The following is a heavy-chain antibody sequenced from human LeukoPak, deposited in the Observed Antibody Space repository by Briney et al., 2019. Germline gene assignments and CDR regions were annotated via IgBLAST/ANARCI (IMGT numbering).Heavy chain of an antibody. J-gene: IGHJ4*02. Sequence: PGGSLRLSCAASGFTFSNYWMSWVRQAPGKGLEWVANIKQDGSEKYYVDSVKGRFTISRDNAKNSMYLQMNSLRAEDTAVYYCATDGGYCSSTSCYRGDYFDFWGQGTLVTVSS. V-gene: IGHV3-7*01. CDR2: IKQDGSEK. D-gene: IGHD2-2*02. CDR3: ATDGGYCSSTSCYRGDYFDF. CDR1: GFTFSNYW.